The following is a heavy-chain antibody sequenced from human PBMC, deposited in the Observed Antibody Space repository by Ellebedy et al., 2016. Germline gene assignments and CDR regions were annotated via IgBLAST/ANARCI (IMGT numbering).Heavy chain of an antibody. D-gene: IGHD7-27*01. Sequence: ASVKVSCXASGYTFTSYGISWVRQAPGQGLEWMGWISAYNGNTNYAQKLQGRVTMTTDTSTSTAYMELRSLRSDDTAVYYCARQSADWGDFDYWGQGTLVTVSS. CDR1: GYTFTSYG. CDR3: ARQSADWGDFDY. V-gene: IGHV1-18*01. CDR2: ISAYNGNT. J-gene: IGHJ4*02.